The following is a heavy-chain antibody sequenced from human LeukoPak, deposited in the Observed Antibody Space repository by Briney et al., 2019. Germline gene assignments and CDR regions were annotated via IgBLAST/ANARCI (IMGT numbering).Heavy chain of an antibody. D-gene: IGHD4-23*01. V-gene: IGHV3-30*18. CDR1: GFTFSNYG. CDR3: AKDLGDYDGNSDLNY. CDR2: ISYDGSNK. J-gene: IGHJ4*02. Sequence: GRSLRLSCAASGFTFSNYGMHWVRQAPGKGLEWVAVISYDGSNKYYADSVKGRFTISRDNSKNTLYLQMNSLRAEDTAVYYCAKDLGDYDGNSDLNYWGQGTLVTVSS.